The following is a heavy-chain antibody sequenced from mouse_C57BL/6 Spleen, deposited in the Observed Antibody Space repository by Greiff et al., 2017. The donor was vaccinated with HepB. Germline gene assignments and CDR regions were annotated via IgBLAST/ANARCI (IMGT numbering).Heavy chain of an antibody. Sequence: QVQLKQPGAELVKPGASVKVSCKASGYTFTSYWMHWVKQRPGQGLEWIGRIHPSDSDTNYNQKFKGKATLTVDKSSSTAYMQLSSLTSEDSAVYYCAISLFGNYGAMDYWGQGTSVTVSS. D-gene: IGHD2-1*01. CDR3: AISLFGNYGAMDY. CDR2: IHPSDSDT. CDR1: GYTFTSYW. V-gene: IGHV1-74*01. J-gene: IGHJ4*01.